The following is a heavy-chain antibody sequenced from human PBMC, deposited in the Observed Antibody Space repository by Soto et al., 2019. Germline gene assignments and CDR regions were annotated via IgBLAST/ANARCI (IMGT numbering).Heavy chain of an antibody. V-gene: IGHV3-11*01. CDR3: ARVSGDIAYYFDY. Sequence: GGSLRLSCAASGFTFSDYYMSWIRQAPGKGLEWVSYISSSGSTIYYTDSVKGRFTISRDNAKNSLYLQMNSLRAEDTAVYYCARVSGDIAYYFDYWGQGTLVTVSS. J-gene: IGHJ4*02. D-gene: IGHD2-21*02. CDR1: GFTFSDYY. CDR2: ISSSGSTI.